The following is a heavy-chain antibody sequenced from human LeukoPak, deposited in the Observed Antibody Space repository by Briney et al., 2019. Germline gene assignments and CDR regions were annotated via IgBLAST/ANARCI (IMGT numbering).Heavy chain of an antibody. V-gene: IGHV4-61*02. Sequence: KPSQTLSLTCTVSGGSIASGNYYWNWIRQPAGKGLEWIGRIYIRGSTNYNPSLESRVTISVDTSKNQFSLKLSSVTAADTAVYYCARIDAWDWYFDLWGRGTLVTVSS. CDR1: GGSIASGNYY. CDR3: ARIDAWDWYFDL. J-gene: IGHJ2*01. CDR2: IYIRGST. D-gene: IGHD7-27*01.